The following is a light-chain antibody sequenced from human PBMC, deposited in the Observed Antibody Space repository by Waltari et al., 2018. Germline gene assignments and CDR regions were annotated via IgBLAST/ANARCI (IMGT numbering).Light chain of an antibody. CDR1: QGISTY. CDR2: AAS. J-gene: IGKJ1*01. Sequence: AIRITQSPSSLSASTGDRVTITCRASQGISTYLAWHQQKPGKAPKLLIYAASTLQSGVPSRFSGSGSVTDFTLTISCLQSEDFATYYCQQYYSHPRTFGQGTKVEI. CDR3: QQYYSHPRT. V-gene: IGKV1-8*01.